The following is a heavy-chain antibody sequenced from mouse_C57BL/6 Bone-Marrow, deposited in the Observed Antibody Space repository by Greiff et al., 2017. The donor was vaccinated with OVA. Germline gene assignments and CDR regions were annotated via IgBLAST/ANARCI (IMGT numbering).Heavy chain of an antibody. V-gene: IGHV1-82*01. Sequence: QVQLQQSGPELVKPGASVKLSCKASGYAFSSSWMHWVKQRPGKGLEWIGRIYPGDGDTNYNGKFKGKATLTADKSSSTAYMQLSSLTSEDSAVYFCARYPFAYWGQGTLVTVSA. J-gene: IGHJ3*01. CDR3: ARYPFAY. CDR1: GYAFSSSW. CDR2: IYPGDGDT.